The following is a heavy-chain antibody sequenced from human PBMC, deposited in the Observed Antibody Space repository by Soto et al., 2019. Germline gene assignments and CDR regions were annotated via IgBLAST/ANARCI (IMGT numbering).Heavy chain of an antibody. V-gene: IGHV3-48*01. CDR2: ISSSSDTI. CDR1: GITINTDG. J-gene: IGHJ4*02. Sequence: VHLVESGGGSVQPGGSLRLSCAASGITINTDGMNWVRQAPGKGLEWVSYISSSSDTIYYADFVKGRFTISRDNAKNSLNLQMNILRVEDTATYYRARGMGMATTGRCDYWGQGTLVTVSS. CDR3: ARGMGMATTGRCDY. D-gene: IGHD1-1*01.